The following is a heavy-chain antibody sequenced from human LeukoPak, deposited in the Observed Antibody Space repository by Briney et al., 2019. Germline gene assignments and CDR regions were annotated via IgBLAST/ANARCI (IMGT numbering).Heavy chain of an antibody. Sequence: ASVKVSCKASGGTFSNYAINWVRQAPGQGLEWMGWMNPNSGNTGYAQKFQGRVTMTRNTSISTAYMELSSLRSEDTAVYYCARSIQPSYYYYYGMDVWGQGTTVTVSS. CDR3: ARSIQPSYYYYYGMDV. J-gene: IGHJ6*02. CDR2: MNPNSGNT. CDR1: GGTFSNYA. D-gene: IGHD5-18*01. V-gene: IGHV1-8*02.